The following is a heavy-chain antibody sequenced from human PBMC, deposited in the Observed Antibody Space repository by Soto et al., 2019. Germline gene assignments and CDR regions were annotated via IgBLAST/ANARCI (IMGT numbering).Heavy chain of an antibody. V-gene: IGHV3-21*04. CDR3: SGWRTPGEAGAFDI. CDR2: ISSSSSYI. CDR1: GFTFSSYS. Sequence: GGSLRLSCAASGFTFSSYSMNWVRQAPGKGLEWVSSISSSSSYIYYADSVKGRFTISRDNAQDTLLLQMNSLRAEDTAVDFCSGWRTPGEAGAFDIWGQGTMVTVSS. D-gene: IGHD7-27*01. J-gene: IGHJ3*02.